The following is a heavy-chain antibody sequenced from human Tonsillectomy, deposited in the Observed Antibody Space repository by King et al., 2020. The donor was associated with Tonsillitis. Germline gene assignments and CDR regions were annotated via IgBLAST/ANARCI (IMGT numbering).Heavy chain of an antibody. CDR1: GFTFSSYA. J-gene: IGHJ4*02. D-gene: IGHD6-19*01. V-gene: IGHV3-33*05. Sequence: QLVQSGGGVVQPGRPLRLSCAASGFTFSSYAIHWVRQAPGKGLEWVAVISNDGSRTYYTDSVQGRFTISRDNSNNMLYLQMTSLRTEDTAVYYRARERLWSSGWGIDNWGRGTLVTVPS. CDR2: ISNDGSRT. CDR3: ARERLWSSGWGIDN.